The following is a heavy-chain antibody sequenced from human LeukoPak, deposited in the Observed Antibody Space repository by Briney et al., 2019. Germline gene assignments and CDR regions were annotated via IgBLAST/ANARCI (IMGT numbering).Heavy chain of an antibody. J-gene: IGHJ3*02. CDR3: ARTPGIAAESGAFDI. D-gene: IGHD6-13*01. CDR1: GGSFSGYY. Sequence: SETLSLTCAVYGGSFSGYYWSWIRQPPGKGLEWIGEINHSGSTNYNPSLKSRVTISVDTSKNQFSLKLSSVTAADTAVYYCARTPGIAAESGAFDIWGQGTMVTVSS. V-gene: IGHV4-34*01. CDR2: INHSGST.